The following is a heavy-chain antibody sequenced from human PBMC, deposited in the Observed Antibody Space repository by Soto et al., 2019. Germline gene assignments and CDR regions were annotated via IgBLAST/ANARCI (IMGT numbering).Heavy chain of an antibody. CDR1: GFTLSDYW. V-gene: IGHV3-74*01. J-gene: IGHJ5*02. D-gene: IGHD3-16*01. CDR3: GRSMTTLRFDCLGP. Sequence: GGSLRLSCAASGFTLSDYWMHWVRQAPGKGPVWLSRINGDGSNTNHAHFVKGRFTISRDNAKNTLYLQINSLRAEDTAVYYCGRSMTTLRFDCLGPWGGGTQVTVSS. CDR2: INGDGSNT.